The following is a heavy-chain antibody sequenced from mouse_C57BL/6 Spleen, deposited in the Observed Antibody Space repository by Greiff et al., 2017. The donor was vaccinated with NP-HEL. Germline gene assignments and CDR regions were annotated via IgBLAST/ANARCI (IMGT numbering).Heavy chain of an antibody. CDR2: IHPNSGST. CDR3: ARGVFVYYDYDDDAMDY. CDR1: GYTFTSYW. V-gene: IGHV1-64*01. D-gene: IGHD2-4*01. J-gene: IGHJ4*01. Sequence: QVQLQQPGAELVKPGASVKLSCKASGYTFTSYWMHWVKQRPGQGLEWIGMIHPNSGSTNYNEKFKSKAPLTVDKSSSTAYMQLSSLTSEYSAVYYCARGVFVYYDYDDDAMDYWGQGTSVTVSS.